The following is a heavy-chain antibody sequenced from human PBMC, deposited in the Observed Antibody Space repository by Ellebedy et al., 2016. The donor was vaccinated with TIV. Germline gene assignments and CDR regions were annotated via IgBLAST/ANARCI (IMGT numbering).Heavy chain of an antibody. CDR3: AKDLDCSGGSCYDGLDY. J-gene: IGHJ4*02. D-gene: IGHD2-15*01. CDR1: GFTFSSYA. Sequence: GESLKISCAASGFTFSSYAMIWVRQAPGKGLEWVSTISGSGGTTYCADSVKGRFTIPRDKSKKTLSLQMNSLRAEDTAMYYCAKDLDCSGGSCYDGLDYWGQGTLVTVSS. CDR2: ISGSGGTT. V-gene: IGHV3-23*01.